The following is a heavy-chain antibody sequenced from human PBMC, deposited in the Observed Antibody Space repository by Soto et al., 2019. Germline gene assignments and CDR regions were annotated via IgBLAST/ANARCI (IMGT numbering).Heavy chain of an antibody. V-gene: IGHV4-4*02. Sequence: QVQLQESGPGLVKPSGTLSLTCGISGDSISSPNWWTWVRQPPGEGLEWIGEIYHSGSTNYNPSLKRRGTISLDKSKNPFPLGLESPAGADPGLYFRAGQWGLSPFGLWGPGILVTVSS. CDR2: IYHSGST. J-gene: IGHJ4*02. CDR3: AGQWGLSPFGL. D-gene: IGHD3-3*01. CDR1: GDSISSPNW.